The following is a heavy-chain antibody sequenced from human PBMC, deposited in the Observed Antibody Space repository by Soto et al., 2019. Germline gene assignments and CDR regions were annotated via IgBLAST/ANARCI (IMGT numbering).Heavy chain of an antibody. D-gene: IGHD3-10*01. Sequence: SETLSLTCTVSGGSISSYYWSWIRQPPGRGLEWIGYIYYSGSTNYNPSLKSRVTISVDTSKNQFSLKLSSVTAADTGVYYCARGDWELHSLGSYYYALDVWGHGTTVTVS. CDR3: ARGDWELHSLGSYYYALDV. J-gene: IGHJ6*02. V-gene: IGHV4-59*01. CDR1: GGSISSYY. CDR2: IYYSGST.